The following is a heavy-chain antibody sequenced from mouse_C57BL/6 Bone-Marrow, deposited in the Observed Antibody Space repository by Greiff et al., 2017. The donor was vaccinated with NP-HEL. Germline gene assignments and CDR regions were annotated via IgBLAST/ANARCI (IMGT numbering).Heavy chain of an antibody. V-gene: IGHV1-19*01. Sequence: VQLQQSGPVLVKPGASVKMSCKASGYTFTDYYMNWVKQSHGKSLEWIGDINPYNGGTSYNQKFKGKATLTVDKSSSTAYMELNSLTSEDSAVYYCARESLLRFDDWGQGTTLTVSS. J-gene: IGHJ2*01. CDR2: INPYNGGT. D-gene: IGHD1-1*01. CDR1: GYTFTDYY. CDR3: ARESLLRFDD.